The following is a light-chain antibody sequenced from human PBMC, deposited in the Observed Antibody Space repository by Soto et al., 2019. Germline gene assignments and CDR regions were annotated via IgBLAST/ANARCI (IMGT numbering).Light chain of an antibody. CDR1: SSDVGGYNY. J-gene: IGLJ2*01. V-gene: IGLV2-14*01. CDR3: SSYTNSGTLMV. Sequence: QLVLTQPASVSGSPGQSITISCTGTSSDVGGYNYVSWYQQHPGKAPKLMIYDVSNRPSGVSNRFSGSKSGNTASLTISGLQAEDGADYYCSSYTNSGTLMVFGGGTKLTVL. CDR2: DVS.